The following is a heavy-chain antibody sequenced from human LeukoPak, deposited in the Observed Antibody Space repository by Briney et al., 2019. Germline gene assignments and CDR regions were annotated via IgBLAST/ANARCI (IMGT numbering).Heavy chain of an antibody. Sequence: SETLSLTCAVSGYSISSSNWWGWIRQPPGKGLEWIGYIYYSGSTYYNPSPKSRVTMSVDTSKNQFSLKLSSVTAVDTAVYYCARSVEGGNSPFDYWGREPWSPSPQ. CDR1: GYSISSSNW. CDR2: IYYSGST. CDR3: ARSVEGGNSPFDY. D-gene: IGHD4-23*01. V-gene: IGHV4-28*01. J-gene: IGHJ4*02.